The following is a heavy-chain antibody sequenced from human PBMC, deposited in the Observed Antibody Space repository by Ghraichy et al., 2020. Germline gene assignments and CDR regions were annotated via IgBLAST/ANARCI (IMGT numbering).Heavy chain of an antibody. CDR2: IKGDGSET. J-gene: IGHJ4*02. V-gene: IGHV3-7*01. Sequence: GGSLRLSCAASGFSFSDYWMDWVRQAPGKGLEYVANIKGDGSETYYVDSVKDRFTISRDNAKNSLYLQMNSLRAEDTAVYYCTRDSQWLFDYWGQGTLVAVSS. D-gene: IGHD2-8*01. CDR3: TRDSQWLFDY. CDR1: GFSFSDYW.